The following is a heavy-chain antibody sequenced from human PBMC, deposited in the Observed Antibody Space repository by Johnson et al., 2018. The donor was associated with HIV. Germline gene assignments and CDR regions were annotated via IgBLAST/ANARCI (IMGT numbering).Heavy chain of an antibody. CDR3: AREYVGQWLGPRHAFDI. CDR2: ISTSGGGI. Sequence: QVQLVESGGGVVQPGRSLRLSCAASGFTFTDYYMTWIRQAPGKGLEWVSHISTSGGGIYYADSVKGRFTISRDNARNSLYLQMNSLRAEDTAVYYCAREYVGQWLGPRHAFDIWGQGTMVTVSS. V-gene: IGHV3-11*04. CDR1: GFTFTDYY. J-gene: IGHJ3*02. D-gene: IGHD6-19*01.